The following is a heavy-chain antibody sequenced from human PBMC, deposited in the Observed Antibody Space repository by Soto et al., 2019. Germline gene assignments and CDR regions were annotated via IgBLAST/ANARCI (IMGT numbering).Heavy chain of an antibody. J-gene: IGHJ4*02. CDR2: IRSKTNSYAT. Sequence: GGSLRLSCAASGFTFGGSAMHWVRQASGKWLEWVGHIRSKTNSYATAYAESVKGRFTISRDDSMNTAYLQMNSLKTEDTAVYFCTRQTDAVQWLVVPTDYNFDYWGQGTLVTVSS. D-gene: IGHD6-19*01. CDR1: GFTFGGSA. V-gene: IGHV3-73*01. CDR3: TRQTDAVQWLVVPTDYNFDY.